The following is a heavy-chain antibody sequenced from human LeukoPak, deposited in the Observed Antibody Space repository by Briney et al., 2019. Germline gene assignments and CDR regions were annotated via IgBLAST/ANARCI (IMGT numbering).Heavy chain of an antibody. D-gene: IGHD1-26*01. CDR1: GGSITSYY. CDR3: AKWTEGGAFDS. V-gene: IGHV4-59*01. CDR2: IFYTGST. J-gene: IGHJ3*01. Sequence: PSETLSLTCTVSGGSITSYYWSWFRQPPGKGLEFIGYIFYTGSTNYNPSPKSRVTMSVDTSKNQFSLKLSSVTAADTAVYYCAKWTEGGAFDSWGQGTMLIVSS.